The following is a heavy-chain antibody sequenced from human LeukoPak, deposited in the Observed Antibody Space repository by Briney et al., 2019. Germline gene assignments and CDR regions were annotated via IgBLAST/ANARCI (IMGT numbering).Heavy chain of an antibody. CDR3: ARDLIALAAPSY. CDR1: GFTFNSFA. Sequence: PGRSLRLSCAASGFTFNSFAMHWVRQAPGKGLEWVAFISYDGYNKYYADPVRGRFTVSRDNSKNTLYLQMNSLRVEDTAVYYCARDLIALAAPSYWGQGTLVTVSS. V-gene: IGHV3-30-3*01. J-gene: IGHJ4*02. D-gene: IGHD6-19*01. CDR2: ISYDGYNK.